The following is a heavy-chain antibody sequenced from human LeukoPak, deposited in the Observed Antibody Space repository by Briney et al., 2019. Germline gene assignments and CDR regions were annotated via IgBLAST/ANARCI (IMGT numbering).Heavy chain of an antibody. CDR2: IFHSGST. D-gene: IGHD6-19*01. V-gene: IGHV4-4*02. J-gene: IGHJ4*02. CDR1: GDFISGSNW. CDR3: ARDQGRWLVRTFDY. Sequence: SETLSLTCTISGDFISGSNWWSWVRLPPGKGLEWIGEIFHSGSTNYNPSLRSRVTISVDTSKNQFSLKLSSVTAADTAVYYCARDQGRWLVRTFDYWGQGTLVTVSS.